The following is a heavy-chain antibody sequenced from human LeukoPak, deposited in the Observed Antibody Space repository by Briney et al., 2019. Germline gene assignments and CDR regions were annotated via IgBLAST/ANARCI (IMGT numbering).Heavy chain of an antibody. CDR2: IYYSGST. V-gene: IGHV4-59*07. CDR3: ARGCSKLWFDY. D-gene: IGHD5-18*01. J-gene: IGHJ4*02. Sequence: SDTLPHTRCLSGGPHSGYFWRWIRPPPRKGRECIGYIYYSGSTNNNPSLKSRVTISVDTSKNQFSLKLSSVTAADTAVHYCARGCSKLWFDYWGQGTLVTVSS. CDR1: GGPHSGYF.